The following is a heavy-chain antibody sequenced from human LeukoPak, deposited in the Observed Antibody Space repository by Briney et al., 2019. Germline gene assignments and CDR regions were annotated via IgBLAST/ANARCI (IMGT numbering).Heavy chain of an antibody. CDR3: ARGYMVRGEIDY. CDR1: GFTFSSYA. Sequence: PGGSLRLSCAASGFTFSSYAMSWVRQAPGKGLEWVSAISGSGGSTYYADSVKGRFTISRDNAKNSLYLQMNSLRAEDTAVYYCARGYMVRGEIDYWGQGIQVTVSS. CDR2: ISGSGGST. V-gene: IGHV3-23*01. J-gene: IGHJ4*02. D-gene: IGHD3-10*01.